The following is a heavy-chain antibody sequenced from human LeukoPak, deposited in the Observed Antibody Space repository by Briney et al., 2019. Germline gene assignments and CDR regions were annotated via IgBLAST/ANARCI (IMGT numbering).Heavy chain of an antibody. J-gene: IGHJ4*02. CDR1: GGSISSGGYS. V-gene: IGHV4-30-2*01. CDR2: IYHSGST. CDR3: AREATVTSRGFDY. D-gene: IGHD4-17*01. Sequence: SQTLSLTCAVSGGSISSGGYSWSWIRQPPGEGLEWIGYIYHSGSTYYNPSLKSRVTISVDRSKNQFSLKLSSVTAADTAVYYCAREATVTSRGFDYWGQGTLVTVSS.